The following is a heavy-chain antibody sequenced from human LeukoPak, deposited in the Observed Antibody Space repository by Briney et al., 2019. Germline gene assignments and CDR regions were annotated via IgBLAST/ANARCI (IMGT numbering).Heavy chain of an antibody. J-gene: IGHJ3*02. CDR1: GFTFSNFW. D-gene: IGHD4-23*01. CDR3: VRNDGGAFDI. CDR2: IKEDGSEK. Sequence: GGSLRLSCADSGFTFSNFWMRWVRQAPGNGLEWVASIKEDGSEKYYVDSVKGRFTISRDNAKNSLYLHMNSLRAEDTAVYYCVRNDGGAFDIWGQGTMVTVSS. V-gene: IGHV3-7*04.